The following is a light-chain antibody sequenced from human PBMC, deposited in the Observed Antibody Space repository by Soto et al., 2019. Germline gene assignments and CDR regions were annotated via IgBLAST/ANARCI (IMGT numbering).Light chain of an antibody. J-gene: IGKJ1*01. Sequence: EIVLTQSPGSLSLSPGERAPLSCRASQSGSRYLAWYQQKPGQAPRLLIYGASSGATGFPDSFSGSGSGTDFSLTISRLEPEDSAVYYCQQYSSPPRTFGQGTKVEIK. V-gene: IGKV3-20*01. CDR1: QSGSRY. CDR3: QQYSSPPRT. CDR2: GAS.